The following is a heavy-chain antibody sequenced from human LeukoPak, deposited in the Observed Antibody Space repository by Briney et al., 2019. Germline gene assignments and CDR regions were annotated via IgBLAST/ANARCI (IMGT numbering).Heavy chain of an antibody. CDR2: ISSSSYI. CDR1: GFTFSSYS. D-gene: IGHD1-26*01. Sequence: SPGGSLRLSCAASGFTFSSYSMNWVRQAPGKGLEWVSSISSSSYIYYADSVKGRFTISRDNAKNSLYLQMNSLRAEDTAVYYCARDFFGSYGHYFDYWGQGTLVTVSS. V-gene: IGHV3-21*01. CDR3: ARDFFGSYGHYFDY. J-gene: IGHJ4*02.